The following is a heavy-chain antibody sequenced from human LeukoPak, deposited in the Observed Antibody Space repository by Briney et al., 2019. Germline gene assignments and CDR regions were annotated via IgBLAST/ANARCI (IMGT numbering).Heavy chain of an antibody. Sequence: ASVKVSCKASGYTLTSYGISWVRQAPGQGLEWMGMINPSGGSTIYSQKFQGRVTMTRGTSTSTVYMELSSLRSEDTTVYYCARETSAYGIWGQGTMVTVSS. J-gene: IGHJ3*02. V-gene: IGHV1-46*01. CDR1: GYTLTSYG. D-gene: IGHD5-12*01. CDR3: ARETSAYGI. CDR2: INPSGGST.